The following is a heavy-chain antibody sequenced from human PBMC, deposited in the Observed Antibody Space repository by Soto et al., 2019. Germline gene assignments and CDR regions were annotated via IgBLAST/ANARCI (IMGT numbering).Heavy chain of an antibody. D-gene: IGHD2-2*01. CDR3: ATLVWAAANYYHHYFMDF. CDR1: GYTFTSYD. Sequence: ASVKVSCKASGYTFTSYDINWVRQATGQGLEWMGWMNPNSGNTGYAQKFQGRVTMTRNTSISTAYMELSSLRSEDTAVYYCATLVWAAANYYHHYFMDFRGKGSSVIFSS. CDR2: MNPNSGNT. V-gene: IGHV1-8*01. J-gene: IGHJ6*03.